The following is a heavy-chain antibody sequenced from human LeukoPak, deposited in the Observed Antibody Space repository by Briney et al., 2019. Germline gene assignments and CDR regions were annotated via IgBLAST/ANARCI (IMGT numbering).Heavy chain of an antibody. D-gene: IGHD1-20*01. CDR3: ARASTHRYNWKSGQLSDAFDI. J-gene: IGHJ3*02. CDR1: GYTFTSYG. CDR2: ISAYNGHT. Sequence: ASVKVSCKASGYTFTSYGIGWVRQAPGQGLEWMGWISAYNGHTKYAQKLQGRVTMTTDTSTTTANMELRSLRSDDTAVYYCARASTHRYNWKSGQLSDAFDIWGQGTMVTVSS. V-gene: IGHV1-18*01.